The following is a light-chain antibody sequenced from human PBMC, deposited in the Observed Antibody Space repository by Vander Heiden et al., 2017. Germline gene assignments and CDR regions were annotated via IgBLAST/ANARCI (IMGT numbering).Light chain of an antibody. V-gene: IGKV1-5*03. J-gene: IGKJ1*01. CDR3: QKYNSYPWT. CDR2: KAS. CDR1: QSIGFW. Sequence: LLFLQSPSTLSASVGDRVTITCRASQSIGFWLAWYQQKPGKAPNLLIYKASSLQSGVPSRLSGKGSGTEFTLTISSLQPDDFATYYCQKYNSYPWTFGQGTKLEIK.